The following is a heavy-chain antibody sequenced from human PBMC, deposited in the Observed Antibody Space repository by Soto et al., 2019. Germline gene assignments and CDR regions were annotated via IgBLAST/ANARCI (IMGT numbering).Heavy chain of an antibody. CDR1: GDSISSGGYY. CDR3: ARRGSGVLMVYAGANYFDY. CDR2: INHSGST. D-gene: IGHD2-8*01. J-gene: IGHJ4*02. V-gene: IGHV4-39*07. Sequence: SETLSLTCTVSGDSISSGGYYWSWIRQPPGKGLEWIGEINHSGSTNYNPSLKSRVTISVDTSKNQFSLKLSSVTAADTAVYYCARRGSGVLMVYAGANYFDYWGQGTLVTVSS.